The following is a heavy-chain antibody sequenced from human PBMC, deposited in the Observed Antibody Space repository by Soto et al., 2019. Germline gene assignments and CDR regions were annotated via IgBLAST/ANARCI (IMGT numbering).Heavy chain of an antibody. J-gene: IGHJ4*02. V-gene: IGHV3-30-3*01. Sequence: PGGSLRLSCAASGFTFSSYAMHWVRQAPGKGLEWVAVISYDGSNKYYADSVKGRFTISRDNSKNTLYLQMNSLRAEDTAVYYCARDLEVDTAMKNYFDYWGQGTLVTVSS. CDR1: GFTFSSYA. D-gene: IGHD5-18*01. CDR3: ARDLEVDTAMKNYFDY. CDR2: ISYDGSNK.